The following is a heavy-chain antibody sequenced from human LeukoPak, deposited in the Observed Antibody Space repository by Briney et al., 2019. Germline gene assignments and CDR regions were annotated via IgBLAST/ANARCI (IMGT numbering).Heavy chain of an antibody. D-gene: IGHD6-6*01. Sequence: PSETLSLTCAVSGGSISSSNWWSWVRQPPGKGLEWIGEIYHSGSTNYKPSLKSRVTISVDKSKNQFSLKLSSVTAADTAVYYCASFEYSSSSTYFDYWGQGTLVTVSS. CDR2: IYHSGST. J-gene: IGHJ4*02. V-gene: IGHV4-4*02. CDR1: GGSISSSNW. CDR3: ASFEYSSSSTYFDY.